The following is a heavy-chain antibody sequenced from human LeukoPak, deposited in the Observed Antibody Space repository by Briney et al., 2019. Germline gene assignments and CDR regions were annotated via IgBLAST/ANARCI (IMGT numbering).Heavy chain of an antibody. D-gene: IGHD6-19*01. V-gene: IGHV3-66*01. CDR2: NYSGGST. Sequence: GSLRLPWAASGFPLSSNYNRLVRQAPGEGLGGGPGNYSGGSTYYADSVKGRFTISRDNSKNTLYLQMNSLRAEDTAVYYCARDRARGWYAFGYFDYWGQGTLVTVSS. J-gene: IGHJ4*02. CDR1: GFPLSSNY. CDR3: ARDRARGWYAFGYFDY.